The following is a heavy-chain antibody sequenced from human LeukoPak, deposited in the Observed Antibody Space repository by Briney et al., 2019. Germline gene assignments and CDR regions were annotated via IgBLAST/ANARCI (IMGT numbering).Heavy chain of an antibody. CDR1: GFTLSNYN. CDR2: ISSSSSTI. Sequence: PGGSLRLSCVASGFTLSNYNMNWVRQAPGKGLEWVSYISSSSSTIYYADSVKGRFTISRDNAKNSLYLQMNSLRAEDTAVYYCARRISWAALDYWGQGTLVTVSS. D-gene: IGHD2/OR15-2a*01. V-gene: IGHV3-48*04. CDR3: ARRISWAALDY. J-gene: IGHJ4*02.